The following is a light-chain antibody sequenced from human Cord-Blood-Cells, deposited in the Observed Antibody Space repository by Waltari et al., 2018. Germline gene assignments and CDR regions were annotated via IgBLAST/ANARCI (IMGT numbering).Light chain of an antibody. J-gene: IGKJ1*01. V-gene: IGKV1-13*02. CDR1: QGISSA. Sequence: IQLTQSPSSLSASVGDRVTITCRASQGISSALAWYQQKPGKAPKLLIYDASSLESGVPSRFSGSGSGTDFTLTISRLEPEDFAVYYCQQYGSSPRTFGQGTKVEIK. CDR2: DAS. CDR3: QQYGSSPRT.